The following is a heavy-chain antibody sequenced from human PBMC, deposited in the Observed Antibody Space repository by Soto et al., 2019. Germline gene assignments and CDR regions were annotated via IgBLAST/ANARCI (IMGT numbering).Heavy chain of an antibody. CDR1: GGSISSGGYY. CDR2: IYYSGST. V-gene: IGHV4-31*03. CDR3: ARGTGYCSGGSCYSGWFDP. Sequence: PSETLSLTCTVSGGSISSGGYYWSWIRQHPGKGLEWIGYIYYSGSTYYNPSLKSRVTISVDTSKNQFSLKLSSVTAADTAVYYCARGTGYCSGGSCYSGWFDPWGQGTLVTVSS. J-gene: IGHJ5*02. D-gene: IGHD2-15*01.